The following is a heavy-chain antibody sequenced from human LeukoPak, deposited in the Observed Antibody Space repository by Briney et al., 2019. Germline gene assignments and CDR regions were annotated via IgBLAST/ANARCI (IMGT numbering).Heavy chain of an antibody. CDR2: IYYSGST. V-gene: IGHV4-31*03. Sequence: SETLSLTCTVSGGSISSGGYYWSWIRQHPGKGLEWIGYIYYSGSTYYNPSLKSRVTISVDTSKNQFSLKLSSVTAADTAVYYCATGTGDSGTYYLDYWGQGTLVTVSS. D-gene: IGHD1-26*01. J-gene: IGHJ4*02. CDR3: ATGTGDSGTYYLDY. CDR1: GGSISSGGYY.